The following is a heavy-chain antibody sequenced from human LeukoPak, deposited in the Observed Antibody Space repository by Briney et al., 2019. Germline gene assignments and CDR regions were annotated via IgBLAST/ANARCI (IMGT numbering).Heavy chain of an antibody. CDR1: GGTFSSYA. CDR2: IIPIFGTA. V-gene: IGHV1-69*06. D-gene: IGHD3-10*01. CDR3: ARASITMVRGVPFRAFDI. Sequence: SVKVSCKASGGTFSSYAISWVRQAPGQGLEWMGGIIPIFGTANYAQKFQGRVTITADKSTSTAYMELSSLRSEDTAVYYCARASITMVRGVPFRAFDIWGQGTMVTVSS. J-gene: IGHJ3*02.